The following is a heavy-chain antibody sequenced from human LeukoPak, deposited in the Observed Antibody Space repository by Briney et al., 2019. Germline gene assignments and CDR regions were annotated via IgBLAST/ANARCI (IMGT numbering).Heavy chain of an antibody. Sequence: GGSLRLSCAASGFTFSSYAMSWVRQAPGKGLERVSAISGSGGSTYYADSVKGRFTISRDNSKNPLYLQMNSLRAEDTAVYYCAKDRGFIAAAGSDDYWGQGTMVTVSS. V-gene: IGHV3-23*01. CDR3: AKDRGFIAAAGSDDY. CDR1: GFTFSSYA. CDR2: ISGSGGST. D-gene: IGHD6-13*01. J-gene: IGHJ4*02.